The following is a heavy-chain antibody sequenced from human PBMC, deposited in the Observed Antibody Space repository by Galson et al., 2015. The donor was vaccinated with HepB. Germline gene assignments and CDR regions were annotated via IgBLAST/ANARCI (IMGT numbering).Heavy chain of an antibody. J-gene: IGHJ4*02. V-gene: IGHV3-23*01. D-gene: IGHD3-22*01. CDR1: GFTFSSYA. CDR3: AKGFPEDSSGYFQPFGY. Sequence: SLRLSCAASGFTFSSYAMSWVRQAPGKGLEWVSAISGSGGSTYYADSVKGRFTISRDNSKNTLYLQMNSLRAEDTAVYYCAKGFPEDSSGYFQPFGYWGQGTLVTVSS. CDR2: ISGSGGST.